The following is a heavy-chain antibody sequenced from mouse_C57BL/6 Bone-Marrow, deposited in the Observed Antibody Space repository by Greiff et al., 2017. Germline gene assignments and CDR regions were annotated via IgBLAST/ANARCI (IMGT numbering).Heavy chain of an antibody. CDR3: ARGGNYYENFDY. D-gene: IGHD2-4*01. Sequence: VQLQQSGAELVKPGASVKISCKASGYAFSSYWMNWVKQRPGKGLEWIGQIYPGDGDTNYNGKFKGKATLTADKSSSTAYMPLSSLTSEDSAVYFCARGGNYYENFDYWGQGTTLTVSS. CDR1: GYAFSSYW. J-gene: IGHJ2*01. V-gene: IGHV1-80*01. CDR2: IYPGDGDT.